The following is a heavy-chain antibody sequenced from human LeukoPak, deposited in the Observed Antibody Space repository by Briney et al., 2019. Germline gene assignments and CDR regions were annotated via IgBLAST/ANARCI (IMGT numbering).Heavy chain of an antibody. CDR1: GGSNSSGDYY. CDR3: ARSPRRRLQGPGPFDY. V-gene: IGHV4-30-4*01. D-gene: IGHD4-11*01. Sequence: SQTLSLTCTVSGGSNSSGDYYWRWTRQPPGKGLGLIVYIYYSESTYYNPSLKSRVTISVDTSKNQFSLKLSSVTAADTAVYYCARSPRRRLQGPGPFDYWGQGTLVTVSS. CDR2: IYYSEST. J-gene: IGHJ4*02.